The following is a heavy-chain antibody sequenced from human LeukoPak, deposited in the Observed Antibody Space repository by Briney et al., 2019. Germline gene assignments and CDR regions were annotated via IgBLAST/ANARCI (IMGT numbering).Heavy chain of an antibody. J-gene: IGHJ3*01. V-gene: IGHV4-59*08. D-gene: IGHD3-9*01. CDR2: KYYAGST. Sequence: SETLSLTCTVSGASINDHYWSWIRQPPGKGLEWIGYKYYAGSTSTNPSLESRVTISVDTSKNQFSLTLYSVTAADTAVYYCARHRFAWYDFDVWGQGTRVTVS. CDR1: GASINDHY. CDR3: ARHRFAWYDFDV.